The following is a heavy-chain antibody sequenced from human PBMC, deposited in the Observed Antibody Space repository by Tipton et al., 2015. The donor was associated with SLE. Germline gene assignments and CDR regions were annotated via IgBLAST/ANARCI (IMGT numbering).Heavy chain of an antibody. V-gene: IGHV4-39*07. CDR3: ARRHYSDTFDT. CDR2: VYESGNT. J-gene: IGHJ4*02. CDR1: GGYITSDIYY. D-gene: IGHD6-13*01. Sequence: TLSLTCFVSGGYITSDIYYWGWIRQPPGKGLEWIGSVYESGNTYYNPSLKSRVSFSIDTSKHQFSLKLNSVTAADTAVYYYARRHYSDTFDTWGQGTLVTVSS.